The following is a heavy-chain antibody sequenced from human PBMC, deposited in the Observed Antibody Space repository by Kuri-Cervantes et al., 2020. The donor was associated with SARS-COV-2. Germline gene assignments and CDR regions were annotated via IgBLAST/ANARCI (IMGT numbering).Heavy chain of an antibody. J-gene: IGHJ4*02. Sequence: GGSLRLSCAASGFTFSSYEMNWVRQTPGKGLEWVSYISSTGDTIYYADSVKGRFTISRDNSKNTLYLQMNSLRAEDTAVYYCVKDIAVAGHFDYWGQGTLVTVSS. CDR3: VKDIAVAGHFDY. D-gene: IGHD6-19*01. CDR2: ISSTGDTI. CDR1: GFTFSSYE. V-gene: IGHV3-48*03.